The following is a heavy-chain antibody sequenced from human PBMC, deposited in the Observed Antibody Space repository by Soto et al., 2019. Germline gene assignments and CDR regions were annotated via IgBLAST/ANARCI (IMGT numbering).Heavy chain of an antibody. CDR2: IYYSGST. CDR1: GGSISSSSYY. J-gene: IGHJ5*02. CDR3: ARQGGQWLADDNWFDP. D-gene: IGHD6-19*01. V-gene: IGHV4-39*01. Sequence: SETLSLTYTVSGGSISSSSYYWGWIRQPPGKGLEWIGSIYYSGSTYYNPSLKSRVTISVDTSKNQFSLKLSSVTAADTAVYYCARQGGQWLADDNWFDPWGQGTLVTVSS.